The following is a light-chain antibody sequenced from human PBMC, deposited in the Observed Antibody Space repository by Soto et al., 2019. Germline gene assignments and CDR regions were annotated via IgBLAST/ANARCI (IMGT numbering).Light chain of an antibody. CDR1: QSISSW. CDR3: QQYKAFWT. CDR2: KAS. Sequence: IQLTQSPSTLSASVRDRVTVTGRASQSISSWLALYQQKPGKAPNLLIYKASSLESGLPSRFSGSGSGTDFTLTISSLQPDDFATYYCQQYKAFWTFGQGTKVDIK. J-gene: IGKJ1*01. V-gene: IGKV1-5*03.